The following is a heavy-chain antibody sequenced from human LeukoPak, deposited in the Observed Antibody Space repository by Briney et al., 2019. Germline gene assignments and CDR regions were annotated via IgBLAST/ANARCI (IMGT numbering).Heavy chain of an antibody. V-gene: IGHV3-20*04. Sequence: GGSLRLSCAASGFTFDDYGMSWVRQAPGEGLEWVSGINWNGGSTGYADSVKGRFTISRDNAKNSLYLQMNSLRAEDTAVYYCARDRLGYSYGSYYFDYWGQGTLVTVSS. CDR1: GFTFDDYG. CDR3: ARDRLGYSYGSYYFDY. CDR2: INWNGGST. J-gene: IGHJ4*02. D-gene: IGHD5-18*01.